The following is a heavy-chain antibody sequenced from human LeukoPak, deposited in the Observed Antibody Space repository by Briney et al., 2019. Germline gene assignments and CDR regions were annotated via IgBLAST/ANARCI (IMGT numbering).Heavy chain of an antibody. CDR1: GFTFSSYE. J-gene: IGHJ6*04. Sequence: GGSLRLSCAASGFTFSSYEMNWVRQAPGKGLEWVSYISSSGSTIYYADSVKGRFTISRDNAKNSLYLQMNSLRAEDTAVYYCARAPGYYSYGMDVWGKGTTVTVSS. CDR3: ARAPGYYSYGMDV. V-gene: IGHV3-48*03. CDR2: ISSSGSTI.